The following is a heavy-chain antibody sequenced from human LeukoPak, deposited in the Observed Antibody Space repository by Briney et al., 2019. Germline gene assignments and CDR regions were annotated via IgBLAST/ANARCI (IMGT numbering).Heavy chain of an antibody. V-gene: IGHV3-66*02. D-gene: IGHD3-22*01. CDR3: ARDSSGDYFDY. Sequence: GGSLRHSCVVSGFTFSGNYMSWVRQAPGKGLEWVSVIYSGGSTYYADSVEGRFTISRDNSKNTLFLEMNSLRAEDTAVYYCARDSSGDYFDYWGQGTLVTVSS. CDR1: GFTFSGNY. CDR2: IYSGGST. J-gene: IGHJ4*02.